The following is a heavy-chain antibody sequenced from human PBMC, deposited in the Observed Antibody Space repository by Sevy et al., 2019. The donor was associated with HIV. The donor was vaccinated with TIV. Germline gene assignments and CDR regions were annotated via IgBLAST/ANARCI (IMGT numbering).Heavy chain of an antibody. CDR1: GFTFSSYS. J-gene: IGHJ3*02. CDR3: ARDPLGYCSGGSCYSIGAFDI. Sequence: GGSLRLSCAASGFTFSSYSMNWVRQAPGKGLEWVSYISSSSSTIYYADSVKGRFTISRDNAKNSLYLQMNSLRDEDTAVYYCARDPLGYCSGGSCYSIGAFDIWGQGIMVTVSS. CDR2: ISSSSSTI. V-gene: IGHV3-48*02. D-gene: IGHD2-15*01.